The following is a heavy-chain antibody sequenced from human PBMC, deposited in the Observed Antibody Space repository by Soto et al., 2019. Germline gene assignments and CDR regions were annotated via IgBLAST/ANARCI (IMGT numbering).Heavy chain of an antibody. CDR1: GGSINTYY. D-gene: IGHD3-22*01. CDR2: IPSSGATNT. V-gene: IGHV4-59*08. Sequence: QVQLQQSGPGLVKPSETLSLVCSVSGGSINTYYWSWIRQPPGKGLEWVGYIPSSGATNTKYSPSFTGRVTVSVDPSKSQFSLNLTSVTAADTAVYYCARQAHFSDTSGPYWRLDLWGRGILVTVSS. CDR3: ARQAHFSDTSGPYWRLDL. J-gene: IGHJ2*01.